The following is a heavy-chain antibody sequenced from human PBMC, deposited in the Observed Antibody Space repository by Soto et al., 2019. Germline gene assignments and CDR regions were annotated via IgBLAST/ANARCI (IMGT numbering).Heavy chain of an antibody. J-gene: IGHJ5*02. V-gene: IGHV4-39*01. CDR3: ARQLITMVPNWLDP. CDR2: IYYSGST. D-gene: IGHD3-10*01. Sequence: SETLSLTCTVSGGSISSSSYYWGWIRQPPGKGLEWIGSIYYSGSTYYNPSLKSRVTISVDTSKNQFSLKLSSVTAADTAVYYCARQLITMVPNWLDPWGQGTLVTV. CDR1: GGSISSSSYY.